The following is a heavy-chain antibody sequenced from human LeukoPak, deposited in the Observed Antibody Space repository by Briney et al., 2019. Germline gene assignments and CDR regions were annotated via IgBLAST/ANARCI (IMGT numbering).Heavy chain of an antibody. CDR2: IRHDGSEK. V-gene: IGHV3-7*01. J-gene: IGHJ4*02. D-gene: IGHD3-3*01. CDR3: ARDVEGYDFWSGYPPHDY. CDR1: GFNFKKYW. Sequence: GGSLRLSCAASGFNFKKYWMNWVRQAPGKGLEWVANIRHDGSEKDYVDSVKGRFTISRDNAKNSLYLQMNRLRAEDTAAYYCARDVEGYDFWSGYPPHDYWGQGTLVTVSS.